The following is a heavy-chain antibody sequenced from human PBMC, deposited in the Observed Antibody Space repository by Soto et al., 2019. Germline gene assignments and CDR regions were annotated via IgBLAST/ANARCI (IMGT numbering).Heavy chain of an antibody. CDR3: ATAGTSDYYGMDV. Sequence: QVQLVESGGGVVQPGRSLRLSCAASGFTFSNYGMHWVRQAPGKGLEWVAVISYDGSNKYYADSVKGRFTISRDNSKNTLYLQMNSLRAEDTAVYYCATAGTSDYYGMDVWGHGTTVTVSS. CDR2: ISYDGSNK. V-gene: IGHV3-30*03. D-gene: IGHD1-7*01. J-gene: IGHJ6*02. CDR1: GFTFSNYG.